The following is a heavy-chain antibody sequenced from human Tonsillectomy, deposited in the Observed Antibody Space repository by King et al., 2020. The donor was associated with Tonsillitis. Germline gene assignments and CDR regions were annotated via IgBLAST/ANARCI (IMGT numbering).Heavy chain of an antibody. CDR2: IYYSGST. V-gene: IGHV4-39*07. CDR3: AGVRVGYYDILTGPPPLFDY. D-gene: IGHD3-9*01. J-gene: IGHJ4*02. CDR1: GGSISSSSYY. Sequence: QLQESGPGLVKPSETLSLTCTVSGGSISSSSYYWGWIRQPPGKGLEWIGSIYYSGSTYYNPSLKSRVTISVDTSKNQFSLKLSSVTAADTAVYYCAGVRVGYYDILTGPPPLFDYWGQGTLVTVSS.